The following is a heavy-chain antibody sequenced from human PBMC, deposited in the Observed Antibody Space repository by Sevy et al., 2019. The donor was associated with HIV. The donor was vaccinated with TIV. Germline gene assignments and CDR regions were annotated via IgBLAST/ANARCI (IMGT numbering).Heavy chain of an antibody. CDR3: AKEIGSSGGDLYYYGMDV. Sequence: GGSLRLSCSASGFSFSTYGMHWVRQAPGKGLEWAAAISYDGTKKYYEDSVKGRFTISRDNSKNTLYLQMNSLRTEDTAVYYCAKEIGSSGGDLYYYGMDVWGQGTTVTVSS. J-gene: IGHJ6*02. CDR2: ISYDGTKK. D-gene: IGHD6-19*01. CDR1: GFSFSTYG. V-gene: IGHV3-30*18.